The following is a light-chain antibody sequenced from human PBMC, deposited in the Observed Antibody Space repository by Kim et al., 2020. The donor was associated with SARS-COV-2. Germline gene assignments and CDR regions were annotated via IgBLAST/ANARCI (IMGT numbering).Light chain of an antibody. CDR1: SGSVSTSFY. CDR3: VLYMGSGISV. CDR2: NTN. Sequence: GGTVTLPCGLSSGSVSTSFYPSWYQQTPGQAPRTLIYNTNTRSSGVPDRFSGSILGNKAALTITGAQADDESDYYCVLYMGSGISVFGGGTRLTVL. V-gene: IGLV8-61*01. J-gene: IGLJ3*02.